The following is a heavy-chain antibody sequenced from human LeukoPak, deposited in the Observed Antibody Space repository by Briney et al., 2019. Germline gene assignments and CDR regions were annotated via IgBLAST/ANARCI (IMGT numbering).Heavy chain of an antibody. J-gene: IGHJ3*02. D-gene: IGHD6-13*01. Sequence: SETLSLTCTVSGGSVSSGSYYWSWIRQPPGKGLEWIGEINHSGSTNYNPSLKSRVTISVDTSKNQFSLKLSSVTAADTAVYYCARAGSGSWFDAFDIWGQGTMVTVSS. CDR2: INHSGST. CDR1: GGSVSSGSYY. V-gene: IGHV4-39*07. CDR3: ARAGSGSWFDAFDI.